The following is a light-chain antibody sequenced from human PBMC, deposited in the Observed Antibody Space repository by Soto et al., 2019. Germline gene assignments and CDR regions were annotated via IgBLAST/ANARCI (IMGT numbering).Light chain of an antibody. CDR3: SSYTSNSTYV. V-gene: IGLV2-14*01. CDR1: SSDVGGYNY. CDR2: EVS. Sequence: QSALTQPASVSGSPGQSITISCTGTSSDVGGYNYVSWYQQHPGKAPKLMIYEVSNRPSGVSNRFSGSKSGNTASLTISGRQAEDEAEYYCSSYTSNSTYVFGTGNKLTVL. J-gene: IGLJ1*01.